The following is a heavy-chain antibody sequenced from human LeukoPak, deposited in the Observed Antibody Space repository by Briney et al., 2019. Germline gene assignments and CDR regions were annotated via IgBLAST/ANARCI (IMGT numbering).Heavy chain of an antibody. J-gene: IGHJ4*02. D-gene: IGHD5-12*01. CDR1: GYTFTSYG. CDR2: ISAYNGNT. V-gene: IGHV1-18*01. CDR3: ARALSDIVATTPFDY. Sequence: GASVTVSCKASGYTFTSYGISWVRQAPGQGLEWMGWISAYNGNTNYAQKLQGRVTMTTDTSTSTAYMELRSLRSDDTAVYYCARALSDIVATTPFDYWGQGTLVTVSS.